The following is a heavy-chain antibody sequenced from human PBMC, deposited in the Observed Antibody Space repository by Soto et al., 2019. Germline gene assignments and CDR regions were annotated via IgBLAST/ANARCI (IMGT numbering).Heavy chain of an antibody. Sequence: GESLKISCKGSGYSFTSYWIGWVRQMPGKGLAWVGIIYPGDSDARYSPSFQGQFTISADKSISTAYLQWSSLKASDTAMYYCARPYDSSGYSLAFDIWGQGTMVTVSS. J-gene: IGHJ3*02. CDR3: ARPYDSSGYSLAFDI. CDR1: GYSFTSYW. CDR2: IYPGDSDA. V-gene: IGHV5-51*01. D-gene: IGHD3-22*01.